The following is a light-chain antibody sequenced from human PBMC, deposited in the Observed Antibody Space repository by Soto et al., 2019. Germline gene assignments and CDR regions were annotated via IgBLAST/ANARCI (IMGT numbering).Light chain of an antibody. J-gene: IGLJ3*02. CDR2: RNS. Sequence: QSVLTQPPSASGTPGQRVTISCSGSSSNIGTNHVYWYQHLPGTAPKLLIYRNSLRPSGVPDRFSASKSATSASLAISGLRSDDEADYYCAAWDDSLSGWVFGGGTKLTVL. V-gene: IGLV1-47*01. CDR3: AAWDDSLSGWV. CDR1: SSNIGTNH.